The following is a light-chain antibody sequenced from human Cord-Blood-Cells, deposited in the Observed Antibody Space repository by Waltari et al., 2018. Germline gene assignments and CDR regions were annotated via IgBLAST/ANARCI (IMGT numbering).Light chain of an antibody. V-gene: IGLV2-23*01. J-gene: IGLJ3*02. Sequence: QSALTQPASVSGSPGKSITISRTGTSSDVGSYNLVSWYQQHPGKAPKLMLYEGSKRPSEFSNRFSGSKSGNTASLTISGLQAEDEADYYCCSYAGSSTLVFGGGTKLTVL. CDR1: SSDVGSYNL. CDR3: CSYAGSSTLV. CDR2: EGS.